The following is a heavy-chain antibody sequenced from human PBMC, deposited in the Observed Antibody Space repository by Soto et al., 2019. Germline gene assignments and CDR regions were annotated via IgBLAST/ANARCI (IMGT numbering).Heavy chain of an antibody. J-gene: IGHJ5*02. CDR1: GFTFSSYG. D-gene: IGHD3-10*01. CDR2: IRGSAGNA. CDR3: AKHLWFGESVFDP. V-gene: IGHV3-23*01. Sequence: EAQLLESGGGLVQPGGSLRLSCAGTGFTFSSYGMSWVRQAPGKGLEWVSTIRGSAGNANYADSVKGRFTISRDDSTNTVHLQMNSLRPDDTAVYYCAKHLWFGESVFDPWGQGTLVVVSP.